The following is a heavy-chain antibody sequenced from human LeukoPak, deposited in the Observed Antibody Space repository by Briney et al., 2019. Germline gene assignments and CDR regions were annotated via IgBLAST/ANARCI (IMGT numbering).Heavy chain of an antibody. CDR3: ARYYDISRRSDP. CDR2: IKQDGSEK. D-gene: IGHD3-9*01. J-gene: IGHJ5*02. V-gene: IGHV3-7*01. Sequence: SGGSLRLSCAASGFTFSSFWMSWVRQGPGKGLEWVANIKQDGSEKYYVDSVKGRFTISRDNAKNSLYLQMNSLRAEDTAVYYCARYYDISRRSDPWGQGTLVTVPS. CDR1: GFTFSSFW.